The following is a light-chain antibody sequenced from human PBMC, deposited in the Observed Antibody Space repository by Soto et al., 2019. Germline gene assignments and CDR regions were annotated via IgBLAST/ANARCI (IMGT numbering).Light chain of an antibody. CDR1: QSLSRW. Sequence: IKMPQPASTLSAEAEHRLTIACRASQSLSRWLAWYQQKPGKAPKLLIYDDSSLESGVPSRFSGSASGTEFTLTISSLQPDDFATYYCQQYHTLWTSGQGTKVDI. V-gene: IGKV1-5*01. CDR2: DDS. J-gene: IGKJ1*01. CDR3: QQYHTLWT.